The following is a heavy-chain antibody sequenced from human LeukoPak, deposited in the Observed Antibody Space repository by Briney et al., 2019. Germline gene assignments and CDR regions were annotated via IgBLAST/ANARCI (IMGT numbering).Heavy chain of an antibody. CDR3: ATGSQIREADY. J-gene: IGHJ4*02. V-gene: IGHV3-48*04. CDR2: ISSSSSTI. D-gene: IGHD3-10*01. CDR1: GFTFSSYS. Sequence: GRSLRLSCAASGFTFSSYSMNWVRQAPGKGLEWVSYISSSSSTIYYADSVKGRFTISRDNAKNSLYLQMNSLRAEDTAVYYCATGSQIREADYWGQGTLVTVSS.